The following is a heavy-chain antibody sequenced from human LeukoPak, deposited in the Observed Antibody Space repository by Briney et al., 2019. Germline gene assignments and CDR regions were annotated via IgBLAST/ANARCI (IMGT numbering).Heavy chain of an antibody. D-gene: IGHD1-1*01. J-gene: IGHJ4*02. CDR3: ARRRSGTDY. CDR2: VYTSGST. V-gene: IGHV4-61*09. Sequence: SETLSLTCVVSGGSIITNDYYWSWIRQPAGKGLEWIGNVYTSGSTNDNPSLKSRVTISVDTSKNQFSLKLSSVTAADTAVYYCARRRSGTDYWGQGTLVTVSS. CDR1: GGSIITNDYY.